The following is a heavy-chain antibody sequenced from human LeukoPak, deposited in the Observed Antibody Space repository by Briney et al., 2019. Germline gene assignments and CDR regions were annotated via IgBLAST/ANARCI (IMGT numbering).Heavy chain of an antibody. Sequence: GGSLRLSCAASGFTFSSYSMNWVRQAPGKGLEWVSSISSSSSYIYYADSVKGRFTISRDNAKNSLCLQMNSLRAEDTAVYYCARAYYYDSSGYYPFDYWGQGTLVTVSS. CDR2: ISSSSSYI. CDR3: ARAYYYDSSGYYPFDY. D-gene: IGHD3-22*01. J-gene: IGHJ4*02. V-gene: IGHV3-21*01. CDR1: GFTFSSYS.